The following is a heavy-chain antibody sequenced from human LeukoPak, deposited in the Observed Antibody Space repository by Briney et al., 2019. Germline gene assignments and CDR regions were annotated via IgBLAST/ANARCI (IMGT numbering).Heavy chain of an antibody. CDR2: ISSSSSTI. J-gene: IGHJ4*02. Sequence: GGSLRLSCAASGFTFSSYSMNWVRQAPGKGLEWVSYISSSSSTIYYADSVKGRFTISRDNAKNSLYLQMNSLRAEDTAVYYCASVTSPRYCSSTSCYPAPVDWGQGTLVTVSS. CDR1: GFTFSSYS. CDR3: ASVTSPRYCSSTSCYPAPVD. V-gene: IGHV3-48*04. D-gene: IGHD2-2*01.